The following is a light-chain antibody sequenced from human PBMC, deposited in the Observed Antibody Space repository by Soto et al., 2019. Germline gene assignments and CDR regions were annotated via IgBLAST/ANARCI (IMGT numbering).Light chain of an antibody. J-gene: IGKJ1*01. CDR2: GTS. Sequence: EVVVTQSPGILYLSPGERATLSCRASQPVGRSYLAWYQQKPGQPPRLLIFGTSTRATSIPHRFSGGGSGTEFTLTISRLDPEDFAVYYCQQYDSTPPWTFGQGTRVEVK. CDR1: QPVGRSY. V-gene: IGKV3-20*01. CDR3: QQYDSTPPWT.